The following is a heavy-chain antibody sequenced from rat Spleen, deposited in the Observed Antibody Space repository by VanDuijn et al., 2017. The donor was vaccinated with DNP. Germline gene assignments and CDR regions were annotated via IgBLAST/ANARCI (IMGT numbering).Heavy chain of an antibody. CDR3: ARGDILGSFDY. V-gene: IGHV3-1*01. D-gene: IGHD1-6*01. J-gene: IGHJ2*01. Sequence: EVQLQESGPGLVKPSQSLSLTCSVTAYSITTNYWGWIRKFPGNKMEWVGHISYSGSTSYNPSLKSRISITRDTSNNQFFLHLNSVTTEYTSTYYCARGDILGSFDYWGQGVMVTVSS. CDR1: AYSITTNY. CDR2: ISYSGST.